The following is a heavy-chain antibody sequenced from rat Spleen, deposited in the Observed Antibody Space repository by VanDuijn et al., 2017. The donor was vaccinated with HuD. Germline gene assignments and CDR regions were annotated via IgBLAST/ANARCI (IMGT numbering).Heavy chain of an antibody. D-gene: IGHD1-11*01. J-gene: IGHJ3*01. Sequence: EVQLVESGGALVQPGRSMKLSCVASGFTFSNYDMAWVRQAPAKGLEWVASTDNDGSSIHYGDSVKGRFTISRDNAKSILYLQMDSLRSEDTATYYCSRPNYGYPFAYWGQGTLVTVSS. CDR2: TDNDGSSI. CDR3: SRPNYGYPFAY. CDR1: GFTFSNYD. V-gene: IGHV5-25*01.